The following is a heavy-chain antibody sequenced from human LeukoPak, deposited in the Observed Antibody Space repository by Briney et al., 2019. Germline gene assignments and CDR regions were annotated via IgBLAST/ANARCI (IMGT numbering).Heavy chain of an antibody. CDR1: GFTFSSYS. CDR3: AKEAIFDGTVDI. CDR2: ISSSSSTI. D-gene: IGHD3-3*01. V-gene: IGHV3-48*01. Sequence: TGGSLRLSCAASGFTFSSYSMNWVRQAPGKGLEWVSYISSSSSTIYYADSVKGRFTISRDNSKNTLYLQMNSLRAEDTAVYYCAKEAIFDGTVDIWGQGTMVTVSS. J-gene: IGHJ3*02.